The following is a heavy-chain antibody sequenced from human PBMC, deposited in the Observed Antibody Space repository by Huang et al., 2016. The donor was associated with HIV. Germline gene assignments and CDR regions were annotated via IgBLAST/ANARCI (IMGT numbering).Heavy chain of an antibody. V-gene: IGHV3-53*01. Sequence: EVQLVESGGGLIQPGGSLRLSCAASGFSVSTNSLIYSGGTTYYADSVKGRFTISRDDSENTLYLHMTSLRAGDTAVYYCAKEGDTGAALGYRGQGTLVTVS. D-gene: IGHD2-8*02. CDR2: IYSGGTT. CDR1: GFSVSTNS. CDR3: AKEGDTGAALGY. J-gene: IGHJ4*02.